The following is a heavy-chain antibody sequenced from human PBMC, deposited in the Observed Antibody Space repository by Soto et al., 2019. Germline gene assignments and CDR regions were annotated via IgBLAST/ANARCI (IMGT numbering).Heavy chain of an antibody. CDR3: AKPRRGDTATKTSTRWAFDI. CDR2: ISGSGGST. CDR1: GFTFSSYA. V-gene: IGHV3-23*01. Sequence: GGSLRLSCAASGFTFSSYAMSWVRQAPGKGLEWVSAISGSGGSTYYADSVKGRFTISRDNSKNTLYLQMNSLRAEDTAVYYCAKPRRGDTATKTSTRWAFDIWGQGTMVTVSS. D-gene: IGHD5-18*01. J-gene: IGHJ3*02.